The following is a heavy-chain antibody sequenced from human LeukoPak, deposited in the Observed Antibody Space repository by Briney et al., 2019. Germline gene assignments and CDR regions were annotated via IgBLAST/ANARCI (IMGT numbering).Heavy chain of an antibody. CDR1: GGTFSSYA. J-gene: IGHJ4*02. CDR3: ARGYSGSYLVDY. V-gene: IGHV1-46*01. Sequence: ASVKVSCKASGGTFSSYAISWVRQAPGQGLEWMGIINLSGGSTSYAQKFQGRVTMTRDTSTSTVYMELSSLRSEDTAVYYCARGYSGSYLVDYWGQGTLVTVSS. D-gene: IGHD1-26*01. CDR2: INLSGGST.